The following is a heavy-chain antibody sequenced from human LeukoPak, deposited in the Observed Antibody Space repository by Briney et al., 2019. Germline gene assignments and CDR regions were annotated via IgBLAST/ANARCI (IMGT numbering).Heavy chain of an antibody. V-gene: IGHV4-39*01. CDR3: ARRPLAAAGTSFDY. D-gene: IGHD6-13*01. CDR2: IYYSGST. Sequence: SETLSLTCTVSGGSISSSSYYWGWIRQPPGKGLEWIGSIYYSGSTYYNPSLKSRVTISVDTSKNQFSLKLSSVTAADTAVYYCARRPLAAAGTSFDYWGQGTLVTVSS. CDR1: GGSISSSSYY. J-gene: IGHJ4*02.